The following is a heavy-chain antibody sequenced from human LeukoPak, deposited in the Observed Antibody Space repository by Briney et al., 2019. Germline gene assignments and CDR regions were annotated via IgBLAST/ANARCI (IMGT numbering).Heavy chain of an antibody. CDR1: GGSIRSYY. CDR3: ARDKQPGDH. Sequence: SETLSLTCTVSGGSIRSYYWGWIRQPPRKGLEWIGYIYYSGDTTHNPSLRSRVSISVDTPKNQFSLKLNSVTAADTAVYYCARDKQPGDHWGQGILVTVSS. J-gene: IGHJ4*02. D-gene: IGHD5-18*01. V-gene: IGHV4-59*01. CDR2: IYYSGDT.